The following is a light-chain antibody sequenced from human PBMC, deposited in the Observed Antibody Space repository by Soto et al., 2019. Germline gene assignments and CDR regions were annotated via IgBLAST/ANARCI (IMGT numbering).Light chain of an antibody. CDR2: AAS. J-gene: IGKJ5*01. CDR1: QGISSY. V-gene: IGKV1-9*01. Sequence: IQLTQSPSSLSASVGDRVTITCRASQGISSYLAWYQQKPGKAPKLLIYAASTLQSGVPSRFSGSGSGTDSTLTISSLQPEDFATYYCRQLNSSITFGQGTRLEIK. CDR3: RQLNSSIT.